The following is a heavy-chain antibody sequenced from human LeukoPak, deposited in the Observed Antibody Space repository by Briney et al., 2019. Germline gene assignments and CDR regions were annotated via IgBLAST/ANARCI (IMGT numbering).Heavy chain of an antibody. J-gene: IGHJ4*02. V-gene: IGHV4-39*01. CDR2: IYYSGST. Sequence: SETLSLTCTVSGGSISSSSYYWGWIRQPPGKGLEWIGSIYYSGSTYYNPSLKSRATISVDTSKNQFSLKLSSVTAADTAVYCCARLGVAGTFGEHYWGQGTLVTVSS. D-gene: IGHD6-19*01. CDR3: ARLGVAGTFGEHY. CDR1: GGSISSSSYY.